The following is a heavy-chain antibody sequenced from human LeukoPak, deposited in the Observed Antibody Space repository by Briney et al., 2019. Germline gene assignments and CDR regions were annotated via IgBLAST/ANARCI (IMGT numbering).Heavy chain of an antibody. CDR3: ARGDWYFDL. CDR2: IYYSGST. V-gene: IGHV4-59*12. Sequence: SETLSLTCTVSGGSISSYYWSWIRQPPGKGLEWIAYIYYSGSTDYNPSLMGRVTMSLDMSKNQFSLKLRFVTAADTAVYYCARGDWYFDLWGRGPLVTVSS. J-gene: IGHJ2*01. CDR1: GGSISSYY.